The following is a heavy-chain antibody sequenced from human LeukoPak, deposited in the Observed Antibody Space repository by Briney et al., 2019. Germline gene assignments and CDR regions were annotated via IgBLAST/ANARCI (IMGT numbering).Heavy chain of an antibody. Sequence: GESLKIYCKGSGYSFTSYWIGWVRQMPGKGLEWMGIIYPGDSDTRYSPSFQGQVTISADKSISTAYLQWSSLKASDTAMYYCAISTYYYDSSGYIENFDYWGQGTLVTVSS. J-gene: IGHJ4*02. V-gene: IGHV5-51*01. D-gene: IGHD3-22*01. CDR2: IYPGDSDT. CDR1: GYSFTSYW. CDR3: AISTYYYDSSGYIENFDY.